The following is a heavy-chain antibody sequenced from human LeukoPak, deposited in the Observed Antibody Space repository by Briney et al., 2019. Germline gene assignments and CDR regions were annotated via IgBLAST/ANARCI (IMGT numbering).Heavy chain of an antibody. J-gene: IGHJ4*02. CDR2: ISAYNGNT. CDR1: GYTFTSYG. V-gene: IGHV1-18*01. Sequence: GASVKVSCKTSGYTFTSYGISWVRQAPGQGLEWMGWISAYNGNTNYAQKLQGRVTMTTDTSTSTAYMELRSLRSDDTAVYYCARVRLDDDPVKVSGSYQPTGYWGQGTLVTVSS. CDR3: ARVRLDDDPVKVSGSYQPTGY. D-gene: IGHD1-26*01.